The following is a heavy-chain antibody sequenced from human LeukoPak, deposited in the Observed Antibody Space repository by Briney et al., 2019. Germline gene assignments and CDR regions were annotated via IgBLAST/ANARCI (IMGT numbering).Heavy chain of an antibody. V-gene: IGHV3-33*01. Sequence: PGRSLRLSCAASGFIFSSYAMHWVRQAPGKGLEWVALIWHDASHTFYTDSVKGRFTISRDNSKNTVYLQMNSLGGEDTAVYYCARKIFSSGSYPDYWGQGTLVTVSS. J-gene: IGHJ4*02. CDR3: ARKIFSSGSYPDY. D-gene: IGHD3-10*01. CDR2: IWHDASHT. CDR1: GFIFSSYA.